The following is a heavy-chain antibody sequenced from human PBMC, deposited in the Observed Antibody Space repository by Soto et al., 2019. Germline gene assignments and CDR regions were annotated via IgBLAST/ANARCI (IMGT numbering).Heavy chain of an antibody. Sequence: SETLSLTCTVSGLSISSGGYYWSWIRQHPGKGLEWIGYIYYSGSTYYNPSLKSRVTISVDTSKNQFSLKLSSVTAADTAVYYCARSGTVTATHWGQGTLVTVSS. J-gene: IGHJ4*02. CDR3: ARSGTVTATH. V-gene: IGHV4-31*03. CDR2: IYYSGST. D-gene: IGHD4-4*01. CDR1: GLSISSGGYY.